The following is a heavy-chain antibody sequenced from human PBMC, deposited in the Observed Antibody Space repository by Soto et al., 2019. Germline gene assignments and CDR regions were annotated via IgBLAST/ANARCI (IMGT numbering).Heavy chain of an antibody. CDR3: ARDLYYYDSSGHWSFDP. CDR1: GGTFSSYA. Sequence: GASVKVSCKASGGTFSSYAISWVRQAPGQGLEWMGGIIPIFGTANYAQKFQGRVTITADESTSTAYMELGSLRSEDTAVYYCARDLYYYDSSGHWSFDPWGQGTLVNVSS. J-gene: IGHJ5*02. D-gene: IGHD3-22*01. V-gene: IGHV1-69*13. CDR2: IIPIFGTA.